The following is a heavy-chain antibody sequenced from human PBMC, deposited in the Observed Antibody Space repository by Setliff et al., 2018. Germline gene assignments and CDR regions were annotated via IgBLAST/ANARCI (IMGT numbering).Heavy chain of an antibody. J-gene: IGHJ4*02. V-gene: IGHV3-33*08. CDR2: IWHDGVNK. D-gene: IGHD2-15*01. CDR1: GFTFSNYR. CDR3: ARTCSGSGCYTGLES. Sequence: LRLPCAASGFTFSNYRMHWVRQAPGKGLEWVAVIWHDGVNKYHADSVKGRFPISRDNSKNTLYLQMNSLRPEDTAVYYCARTCSGSGCYTGLESWGQGTPVTVSS.